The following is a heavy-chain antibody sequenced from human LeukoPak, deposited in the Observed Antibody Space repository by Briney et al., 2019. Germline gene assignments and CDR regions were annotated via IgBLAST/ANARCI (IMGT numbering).Heavy chain of an antibody. Sequence: GGSLRLSCAASGFTFGSYAMTWVRQAPGRGLEWVSGISDSGTITYYAASVKGRFTISRDSFNNTLYLHLSTLRANDTAVYYCVRNGAIVPLYYFDYWGLGTLAIVSS. J-gene: IGHJ4*02. CDR3: VRNGAIVPLYYFDY. CDR1: GFTFGSYA. D-gene: IGHD2/OR15-2a*01. CDR2: ISDSGTIT. V-gene: IGHV3-23*01.